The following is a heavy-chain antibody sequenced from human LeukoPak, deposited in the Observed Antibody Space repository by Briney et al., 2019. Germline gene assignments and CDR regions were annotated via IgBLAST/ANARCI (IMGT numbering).Heavy chain of an antibody. CDR3: AKDVLRYFDWLVSY. D-gene: IGHD3-9*01. Sequence: GGSLRLSCAVSGFTVGSYAMSWVRQAPGKGLEWVSGVSNTGLTTYYIDSVKGRFTISRDSSKNTLYLQLDSLRTEDTAVYYCAKDVLRYFDWLVSYWGQGTLVTVSS. V-gene: IGHV3-23*01. J-gene: IGHJ4*02. CDR2: VSNTGLTT. CDR1: GFTVGSYA.